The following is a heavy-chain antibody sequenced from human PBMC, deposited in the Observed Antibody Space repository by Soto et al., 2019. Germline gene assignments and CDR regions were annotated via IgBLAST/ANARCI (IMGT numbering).Heavy chain of an antibody. J-gene: IGHJ6*02. Sequence: PSETLSLTCTVSGGSISTYYWSWIRQPPGKGLEWIGYISYSGSTNYNPSLRSRVTISLDTSKNQFSLKLNSVTDADTAVYYCAIVAMTTVIPYYYYYAMDVWGQGTTVTVSS. CDR2: ISYSGST. CDR3: AIVAMTTVIPYYYYYAMDV. D-gene: IGHD4-17*01. V-gene: IGHV4-59*01. CDR1: GGSISTYY.